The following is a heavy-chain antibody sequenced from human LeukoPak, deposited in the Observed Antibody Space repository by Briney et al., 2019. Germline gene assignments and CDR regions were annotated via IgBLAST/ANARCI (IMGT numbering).Heavy chain of an antibody. V-gene: IGHV3-7*01. CDR1: GFTFSSYT. CDR3: AREGGRDYGDYLSY. Sequence: GGSLRLSCAASGFTFSSYTMNWVRQAPGKGLEWVANIKHDASETYFVDSLKGRFTISRDNSKNMLDLQMNSLRAEDTAVYYCAREGGRDYGDYLSYWGQGTLVTVSS. CDR2: IKHDASET. J-gene: IGHJ4*02. D-gene: IGHD4-17*01.